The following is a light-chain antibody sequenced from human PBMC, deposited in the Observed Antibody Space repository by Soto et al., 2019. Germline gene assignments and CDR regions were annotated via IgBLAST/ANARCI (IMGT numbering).Light chain of an antibody. Sequence: DIQMTQSPSSLSASVGDRVTITCRASQTITNYLNWYQQKPGKAPKLLIYAASTLLSGVPSRFTGGGSGTDFTLTIDSLQPEDFATYFCQQSYNSPWTFGQGTKVEI. CDR3: QQSYNSPWT. J-gene: IGKJ1*01. CDR1: QTITNY. V-gene: IGKV1-39*01. CDR2: AAS.